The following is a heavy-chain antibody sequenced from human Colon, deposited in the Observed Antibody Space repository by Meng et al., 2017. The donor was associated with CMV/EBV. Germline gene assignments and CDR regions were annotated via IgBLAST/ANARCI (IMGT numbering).Heavy chain of an antibody. J-gene: IGHJ5*02. CDR2: ISNSGMT. D-gene: IGHD3-16*01. CDR3: TRWGNDMRSWFAP. CDR1: GFTFDDYG. Sequence: GESLKISCAASGFTFDDYGMSWVRQAPGKGLEWVSVISNSGMTDYAESVRGRFAISRDTSKNTIFLQMDKLRPEDTAVYYCTRWGNDMRSWFAPWGQGTLVTVSS. V-gene: IGHV3-20*04.